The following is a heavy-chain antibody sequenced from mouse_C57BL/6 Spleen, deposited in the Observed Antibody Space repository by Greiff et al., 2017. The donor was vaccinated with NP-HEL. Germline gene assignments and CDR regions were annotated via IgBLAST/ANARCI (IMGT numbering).Heavy chain of an antibody. CDR3: ARGPYYYGSSYVFDY. J-gene: IGHJ2*01. V-gene: IGHV5-16*01. D-gene: IGHD1-1*01. Sequence: EVNLVESEGGLVQPGSSMKLSCTASGFTFSDYYMAWVRQVPEKGLEWVANINYDGSSTYYLDSLKSRFIISRDNAKNILYLQMSSLKSEDTATYYCARGPYYYGSSYVFDYWGQGTTFTVSS. CDR2: INYDGSST. CDR1: GFTFSDYY.